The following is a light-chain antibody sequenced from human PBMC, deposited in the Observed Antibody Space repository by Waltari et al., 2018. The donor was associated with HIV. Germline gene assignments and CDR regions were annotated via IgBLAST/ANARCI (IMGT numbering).Light chain of an antibody. Sequence: QAVLTQPSSLSASPGASASLTCTLRSGINVGTYRIYWYQQKPGSPPQYLLRYKSDSDKQQGSGVPSRFSGSKDASANAGILLFSGLQSEDEACYYCMIWHSSASVFGGGTKLTVL. V-gene: IGLV5-45*02. CDR2: YKSDSDK. CDR1: SGINVGTYR. CDR3: MIWHSSASV. J-gene: IGLJ2*01.